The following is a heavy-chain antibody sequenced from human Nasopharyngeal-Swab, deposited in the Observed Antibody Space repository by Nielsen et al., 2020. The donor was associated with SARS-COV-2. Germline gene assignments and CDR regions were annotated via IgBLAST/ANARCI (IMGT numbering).Heavy chain of an antibody. J-gene: IGHJ5*02. Sequence: VRQAPGKGLEWVSAISGSGGSTYYADSVKGRFTISRDNSKNTLYLQMNSLRAEDTAVYYCARAGIVVVPAAMSWGGWFDPWGQGTLVTVSS. CDR2: ISGSGGST. CDR3: ARAGIVVVPAAMSWGGWFDP. V-gene: IGHV3-23*01. D-gene: IGHD2-2*01.